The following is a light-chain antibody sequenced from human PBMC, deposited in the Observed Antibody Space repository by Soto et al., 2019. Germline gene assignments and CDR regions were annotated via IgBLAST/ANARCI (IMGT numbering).Light chain of an antibody. Sequence: EIVLTQSPGTLSLSPGERATLSCRASQSVTSSYLTWYQQKPGQAPRLLIYGASTRATAIPDRFSGSGSGTDFTLSRSRLEPEDFALYYCQQYGNSPLTFGGGTKVDIK. CDR2: GAS. CDR1: QSVTSSY. V-gene: IGKV3-20*01. J-gene: IGKJ4*01. CDR3: QQYGNSPLT.